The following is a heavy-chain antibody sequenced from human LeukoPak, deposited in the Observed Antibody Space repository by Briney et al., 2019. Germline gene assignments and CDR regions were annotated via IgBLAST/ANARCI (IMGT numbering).Heavy chain of an antibody. Sequence: ASVKVSCKASGGTFSSYAISWVRQAPGQGLEWMGGIIPIFGTANYAQKFQGRVTITTDESTSTAYMELSSLRSEDTAVYYCATSIAVAGGRGLLGYWGQGTLVTVSS. J-gene: IGHJ4*02. V-gene: IGHV1-69*05. CDR1: GGTFSSYA. D-gene: IGHD6-19*01. CDR2: IIPIFGTA. CDR3: ATSIAVAGGRGLLGY.